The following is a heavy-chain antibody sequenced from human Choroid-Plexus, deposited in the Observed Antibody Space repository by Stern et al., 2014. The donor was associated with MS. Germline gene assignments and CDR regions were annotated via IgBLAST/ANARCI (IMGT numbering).Heavy chain of an antibody. V-gene: IGHV3-53*01. D-gene: IGHD1-1*01. J-gene: IGHJ4*02. Sequence: EVQLVESGGGVIQPGGSLRLSCTASGFTGSRDYLTWVRQAPGKRMEWVSLITNGGSTFYTDSVKGRFTISRDDSKNTVYLHMTSLRAEDTAMYYCARDTSSPERSDWWGQGTLVTVSS. CDR3: ARDTSSPERSDW. CDR1: GFTGSRDY. CDR2: ITNGGST.